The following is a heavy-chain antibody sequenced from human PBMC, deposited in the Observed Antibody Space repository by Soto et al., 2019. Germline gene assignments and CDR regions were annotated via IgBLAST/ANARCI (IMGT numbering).Heavy chain of an antibody. CDR1: GLTFRSYW. J-gene: IGHJ4*02. V-gene: IGHV3-74*03. CDR2: INTDGSVA. Sequence: GGSLRLSCAASGLTFRSYWMHWVRQAPGKGLVWVSRINTDGSVAMYVDSVKGRFTISRDNAKNTVSLHMNSLRAEDTALYYCAKDPPRRPSEYFFDYGGRGTRVTFSS. CDR3: AKDPPRRPSEYFFDY.